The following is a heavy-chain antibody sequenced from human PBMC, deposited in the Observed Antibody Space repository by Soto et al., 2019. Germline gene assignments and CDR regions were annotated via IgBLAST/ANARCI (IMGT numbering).Heavy chain of an antibody. CDR2: IIPIFGTA. V-gene: IGHV1-69*12. CDR1: GGTFSSYA. D-gene: IGHD3-22*01. CDR3: VKALYDSGGETRDY. Sequence: QVQLVQSGAEVKKPGSSVKVSCKASGGTFSSYAISWVRQAPGQGLEWMGGIIPIFGTANYAQKFQGRVTITADESGRTAYMEGSSLRSEDTAVYYGVKALYDSGGETRDYWGQGTLVTVSS. J-gene: IGHJ4*02.